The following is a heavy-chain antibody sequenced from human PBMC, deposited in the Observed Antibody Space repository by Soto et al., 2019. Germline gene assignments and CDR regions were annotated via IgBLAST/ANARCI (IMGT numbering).Heavy chain of an antibody. CDR3: AKWVVDSAIAEYFQH. Sequence: GGSLRLSCATSGFTFSSYAFSWVRQAPGKGLDWVSAVSVSGGSTYYSDSVKGRFTISRDNSKSTLYLQMNSLRAEDAAVYYCAKWVVDSAIAEYFQHWGQGTLVTVSS. CDR1: GFTFSSYA. V-gene: IGHV3-23*01. CDR2: VSVSGGST. J-gene: IGHJ1*01. D-gene: IGHD1-26*01.